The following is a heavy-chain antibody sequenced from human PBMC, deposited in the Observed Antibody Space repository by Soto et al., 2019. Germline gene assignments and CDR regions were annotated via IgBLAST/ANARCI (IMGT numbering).Heavy chain of an antibody. CDR3: ARAGLGYCSSTSCDYGDYYYYGMDV. J-gene: IGHJ6*02. CDR2: INPNSGGT. CDR1: GYTFTGYY. D-gene: IGHD2-2*01. V-gene: IGHV1-2*04. Sequence: ASVKVSCKASGYTFTGYYMHWVRQAPGQGLEWMGWINPNSGGTNYAQKFQGWVTMTRDTSISTAYMELSRLRSDDTAVYYCARAGLGYCSSTSCDYGDYYYYGMDVWGQGTTVTVSS.